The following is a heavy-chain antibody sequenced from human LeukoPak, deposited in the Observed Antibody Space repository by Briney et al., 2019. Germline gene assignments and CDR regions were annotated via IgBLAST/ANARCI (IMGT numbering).Heavy chain of an antibody. CDR1: GFTFSGSA. CDR2: IRSKANSYAT. CDR3: TRWDTAMVKGDY. J-gene: IGHJ4*02. Sequence: GGSLRLSCAASGFTFSGSAMHWVRQASGKGLEWVGRIRSKANSYATAYAASVKGRFTISRDDSKNTAYLQMNSLKTEDTAVYYCTRWDTAMVKGDYWGQGTLVTVS. V-gene: IGHV3-73*01. D-gene: IGHD5-18*01.